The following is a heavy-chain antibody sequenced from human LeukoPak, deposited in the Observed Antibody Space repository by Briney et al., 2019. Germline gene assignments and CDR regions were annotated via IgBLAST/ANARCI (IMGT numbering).Heavy chain of an antibody. Sequence: SETLSLTCTVSGGSISSSSYYWGWIRQPPGKGLEWIGSIYYSGSTYYNPSLKSRVTISVDTSKNQFSLKLSSVTAADTAVYYCARHLSIYYDSSGYYDYWGQGTLVTVSS. J-gene: IGHJ4*02. CDR2: IYYSGST. V-gene: IGHV4-39*01. CDR3: ARHLSIYYDSSGYYDY. D-gene: IGHD3-22*01. CDR1: GGSISSSSYY.